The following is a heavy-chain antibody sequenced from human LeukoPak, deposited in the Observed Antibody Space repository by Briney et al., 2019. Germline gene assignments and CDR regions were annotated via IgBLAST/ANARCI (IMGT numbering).Heavy chain of an antibody. V-gene: IGHV1-46*01. D-gene: IGHD2-15*01. CDR2: INPSGGST. J-gene: IGHJ5*02. CDR1: GYTFTSYY. CDR3: ARAFLGYCSGGSCYSGVNWFDP. Sequence: ASVKVSCKASGYTFTSYYMHWVRQAPGQGLEWMGIINPSGGSTSYAQKFQGRVAMTRDMSTSTVYMELSRLRSDDTAVYYCARAFLGYCSGGSCYSGVNWFDPWGQGTLVTVSS.